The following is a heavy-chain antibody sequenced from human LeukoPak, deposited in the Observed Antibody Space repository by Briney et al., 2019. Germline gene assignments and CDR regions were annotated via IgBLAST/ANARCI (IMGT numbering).Heavy chain of an antibody. CDR3: AKDDPTGRYQ. D-gene: IGHD2-2*01. CDR2: ISYDGSNK. J-gene: IGHJ4*02. V-gene: IGHV3-30-3*01. CDR1: GFTFSSYA. Sequence: PGGSLGLSCAASGFTFSSYAMHWVRQAPGKGLEWVAVISYDGSNKYYADSVKGRFTISRDNSKNTLYLQMNSLRAEDTAVYFCAKDDPTGRYQWGQGTLVTVSS.